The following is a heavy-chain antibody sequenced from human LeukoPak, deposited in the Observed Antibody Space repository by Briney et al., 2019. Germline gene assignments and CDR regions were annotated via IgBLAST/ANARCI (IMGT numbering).Heavy chain of an antibody. V-gene: IGHV3-23*01. Sequence: HSGGSLRLSCAASGFTFSSYAMSWVRQAPGKGLEWVSAISGSGGSTYYADSLKGRFTISRDNSKNTLYLQMNSLRAEDTAVYYCAKSATMVRGPFDYWGQGTLVTVSS. D-gene: IGHD3-10*01. CDR3: AKSATMVRGPFDY. J-gene: IGHJ4*02. CDR1: GFTFSSYA. CDR2: ISGSGGST.